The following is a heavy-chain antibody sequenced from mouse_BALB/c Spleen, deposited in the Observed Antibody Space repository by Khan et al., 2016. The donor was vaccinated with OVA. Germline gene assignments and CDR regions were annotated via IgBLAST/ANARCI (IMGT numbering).Heavy chain of an antibody. V-gene: IGHV1-7*01. D-gene: IGHD1-3*01. CDR1: GYTFTSYW. CDR3: ASYMYDY. CDR2: INPSTGYT. J-gene: IGHJ2*01. Sequence: QVQLQQSGAELAKPGASVKMSCKASGYTFTSYWMHWVKQRPGQGLEWIGYINPSTGYTEYNQKFKDKATLTADKSSSTAYMQLSSLTSEASAVYSCASYMYDYWVQCPTLTVSS.